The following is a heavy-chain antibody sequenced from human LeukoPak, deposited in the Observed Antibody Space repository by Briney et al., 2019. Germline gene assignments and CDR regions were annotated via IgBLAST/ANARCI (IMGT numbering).Heavy chain of an antibody. V-gene: IGHV1-2*02. CDR1: GYSSTDDY. D-gene: IGHD2-21*01. J-gene: IGHJ5*02. CDR2: INLNNGDI. Sequence: AAVKVSCKASGYSSTDDYMHWVRQAPGQGLEWMGWINLNNGDIKSAQKFQGRVTMTRDTSITTVYMEVSWLTSDNTAIYYCARADRLHGGPYLIGPWGQGTLVTVSS. CDR3: ARADRLHGGPYLIGP.